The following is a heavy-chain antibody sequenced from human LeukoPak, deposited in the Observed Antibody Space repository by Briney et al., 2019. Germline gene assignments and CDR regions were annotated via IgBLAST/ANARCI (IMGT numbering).Heavy chain of an antibody. J-gene: IGHJ4*02. CDR1: GYTFTSYG. V-gene: IGHV1-18*04. D-gene: IGHD4-17*01. CDR2: ISAYNGNT. CDR3: ARDTYGDYSYYFDY. Sequence: ASVKVSCKASGYTFTSYGISWVRQAPGQGLEWMGWISAYNGNTNYAQKLQGRVTMTTDTSTSTAYMELRSLRSDDTAVYYCARDTYGDYSYYFDYWGQGTLVTVSS.